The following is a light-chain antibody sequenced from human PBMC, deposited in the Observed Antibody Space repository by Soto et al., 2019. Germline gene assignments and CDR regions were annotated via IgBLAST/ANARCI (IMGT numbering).Light chain of an antibody. V-gene: IGKV1-39*01. CDR3: QQNFSGPLFT. J-gene: IGKJ3*01. Sequence: DIQMTQSPSSLSASVGDRVTITCRASQSISTFLNWYQHKPGKAPTLLIYAASSLQSGVPSRFSGSGSGTDFTLTISNLQPHDFATYYCQQNFSGPLFTFCPGAKEDI. CDR2: AAS. CDR1: QSISTF.